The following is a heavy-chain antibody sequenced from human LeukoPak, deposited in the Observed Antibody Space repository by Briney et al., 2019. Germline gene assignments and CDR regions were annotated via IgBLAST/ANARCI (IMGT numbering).Heavy chain of an antibody. CDR2: ISGSGGGT. CDR3: AKDVAISIAVAGSYFDY. D-gene: IGHD6-19*01. V-gene: IGHV3-23*01. CDR1: GFTFSSYA. J-gene: IGHJ4*02. Sequence: GGSLRLSCAASGFTFSSYAMSWVRQAPGKGLEWVSAISGSGGGTYYADSVKGRFTISRDNSKNTLYLQMNSLRAEDTAVYYCAKDVAISIAVAGSYFDYWGQGTLVTVSS.